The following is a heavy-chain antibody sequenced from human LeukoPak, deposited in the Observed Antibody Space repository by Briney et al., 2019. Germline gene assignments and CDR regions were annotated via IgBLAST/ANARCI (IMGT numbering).Heavy chain of an antibody. D-gene: IGHD3-10*01. CDR2: ISFNGDKT. CDR1: GFTFSSYA. J-gene: IGHJ4*02. CDR3: ARPLGITMVRGVHY. V-gene: IGHV3-23*01. Sequence: GGSLRLSCAASGFTFSSYALSWVRQAPGKGLEWVSVISFNGDKTHYADSVKGRFTISRDNSKNTLYLQMNSLRAEDTAVYYCARPLGITMVRGVHYWGQGTLVTVSS.